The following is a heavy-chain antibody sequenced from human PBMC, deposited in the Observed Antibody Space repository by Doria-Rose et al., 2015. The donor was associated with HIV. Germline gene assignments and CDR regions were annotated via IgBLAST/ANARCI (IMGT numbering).Heavy chain of an antibody. Sequence: VQLVESGGGLVQPGESLRLSCVASGFTFSSYWMSWVRQAPGKGLEWVANIKQDGSEKDYVGSVKGRFTISRDNAKNSLYLQMNSLRAEDTAVYYCARDSLYSSSSSGGYWGQGTLVTVSS. V-gene: IGHV3-7*01. J-gene: IGHJ4*02. CDR3: ARDSLYSSSSSGGY. CDR2: IKQDGSEK. CDR1: GFTFSSYW. D-gene: IGHD6-6*01.